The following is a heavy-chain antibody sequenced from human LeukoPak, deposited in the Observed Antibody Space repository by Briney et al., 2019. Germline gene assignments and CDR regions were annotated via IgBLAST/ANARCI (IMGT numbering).Heavy chain of an antibody. CDR3: ARESPFVVVVAATGSCYFDY. CDR2: ISYDGSNK. J-gene: IGHJ4*02. V-gene: IGHV3-30-3*01. CDR1: GFTFSSYA. D-gene: IGHD2-15*01. Sequence: GGSLRLSCAASGFTFSSYAMRWVRQAPGKGLEWVAVISYDGSNKYYADSVKGRFTISRDNSKNTLYLQMNSLRAEDTAVYYCARESPFVVVVAATGSCYFDYWGQGTLVTVSS.